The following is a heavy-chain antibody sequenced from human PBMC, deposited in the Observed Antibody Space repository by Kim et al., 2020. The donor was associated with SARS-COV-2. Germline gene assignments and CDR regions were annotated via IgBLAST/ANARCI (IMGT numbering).Heavy chain of an antibody. CDR3: ARQGYDFLSGYFDY. J-gene: IGHJ4*01. V-gene: IGHV4-39*01. CDR2: IYYSGST. CDR1: GGSISSSSYY. D-gene: IGHD3-3*01. Sequence: SETLSLTCTVSGGSISSSSYYWGWIRQPPGKGLEWIGSIYYSGSTYYNPSLKSRVTIYVDTSKNQFSLKLSSVTAADTAVYYCARQGYDFLSGYFDYWG.